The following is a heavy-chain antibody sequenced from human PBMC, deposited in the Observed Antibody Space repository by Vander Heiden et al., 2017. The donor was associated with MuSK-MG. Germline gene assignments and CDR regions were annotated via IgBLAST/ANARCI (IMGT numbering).Heavy chain of an antibody. J-gene: IGHJ4*02. V-gene: IGHV4-38-2*01. CDR1: GYSISRGSY. Sequence: QVQLQESGPVLVRPSETLSLTCAVSGYSISRGSYWGWIRQPPGKGLEWIVSIHHSGSTYYNPSRKRRVTISVDTSKNQCALKRSSVPAADTAVYYWARGITMIGVFTPYFDYWGQGTLVTVSS. CDR3: ARGITMIGVFTPYFDY. D-gene: IGHD3-22*01. CDR2: IHHSGST.